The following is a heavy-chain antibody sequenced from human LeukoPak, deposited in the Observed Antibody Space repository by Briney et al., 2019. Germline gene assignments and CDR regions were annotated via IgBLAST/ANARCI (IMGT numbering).Heavy chain of an antibody. CDR3: AKQLGYCSDGSCYFPY. V-gene: IGHV3-23*01. D-gene: IGHD2-15*01. CDR2: ISNNGGYT. CDR1: GLTFSNYW. J-gene: IGHJ4*02. Sequence: GGSLRLSCAASGLTFSNYWMSWVRQAPGKGLEWVSAISNNGGYTYYADSVQGRFTISRDNSKSTLCLQMNSLRAEDTAVYYRAKQLGYCSDGSCYFPYWGQGTLATVSS.